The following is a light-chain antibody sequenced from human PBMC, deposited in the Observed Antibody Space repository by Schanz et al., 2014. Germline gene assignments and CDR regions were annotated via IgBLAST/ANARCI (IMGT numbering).Light chain of an antibody. CDR3: QQRSSWPET. Sequence: EIVMTQSPVTLSVSPGEGATLSCRASQSVSSNLAWYQQKPGQAPRLLMFNASTRATGIPARFSGSGSGTDFTLTISSLEPEDFEVYYCQQRSSWPETFGQGTKVEIK. V-gene: IGKV3-11*01. J-gene: IGKJ1*01. CDR1: QSVSSN. CDR2: NAS.